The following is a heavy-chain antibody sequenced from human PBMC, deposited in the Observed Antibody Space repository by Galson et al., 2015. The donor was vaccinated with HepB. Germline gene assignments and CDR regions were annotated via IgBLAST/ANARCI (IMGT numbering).Heavy chain of an antibody. Sequence: SLRLSCAASGFTFSSYAMSWVRQAPGKGLEWVSAISGSGGSTYYADSVKGRFTISRDNSKNTLYLYMNSLRAGDTAVYYCAKTRQYYDSSGFDYWGQGTQVTVPS. CDR1: GFTFSSYA. V-gene: IGHV3-23*01. D-gene: IGHD3-22*01. CDR3: AKTRQYYDSSGFDY. J-gene: IGHJ4*02. CDR2: ISGSGGST.